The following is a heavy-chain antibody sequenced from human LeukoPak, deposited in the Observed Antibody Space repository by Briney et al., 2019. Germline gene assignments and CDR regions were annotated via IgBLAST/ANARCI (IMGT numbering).Heavy chain of an antibody. CDR1: GFTVSSNY. Sequence: GGSLRLSCAASGFTVSSNYMSWVRQAPGKGLEWVSVIYSGGSTYYADSVKGRFTISRDNSKNTLYLQMNSLRAEDTAVYYCARAPHAYYDFWSGYYRDYYMDVWGKGTTVTVSS. V-gene: IGHV3-66*02. CDR3: ARAPHAYYDFWSGYYRDYYMDV. J-gene: IGHJ6*03. D-gene: IGHD3-3*01. CDR2: IYSGGST.